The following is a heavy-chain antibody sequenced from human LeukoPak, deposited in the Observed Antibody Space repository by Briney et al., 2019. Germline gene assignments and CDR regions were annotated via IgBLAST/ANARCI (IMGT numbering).Heavy chain of an antibody. CDR2: IYHSGST. D-gene: IGHD1-14*01. CDR3: ARHNAALLY. V-gene: IGHV4-38-2*01. Sequence: PSETLSLTCAVSGYYISSGYYWGWIRQTPGKGLEWIGSIYHSGSTYYNPRLKSRVTISVDTSKNQFSLKLSSVAAADTAVYYCARHNAALLYWGQGTLVTVSS. J-gene: IGHJ4*02. CDR1: GYYISSGYY.